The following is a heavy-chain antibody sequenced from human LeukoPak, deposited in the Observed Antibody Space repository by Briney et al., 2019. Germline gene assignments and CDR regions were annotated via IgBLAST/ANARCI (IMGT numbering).Heavy chain of an antibody. Sequence: GGSLRLSCSASGFTVSSDYMSWVRQAPGKGLEWLSVIYSGGSTYYADSVKGRFTISRDNSKNTLYLQMNSLRAEDTAVYYCARDWDIRTGFDYWGQGTLVTVSS. CDR3: ARDWDIRTGFDY. V-gene: IGHV3-66*01. D-gene: IGHD2-15*01. CDR1: GFTVSSDY. J-gene: IGHJ4*02. CDR2: IYSGGST.